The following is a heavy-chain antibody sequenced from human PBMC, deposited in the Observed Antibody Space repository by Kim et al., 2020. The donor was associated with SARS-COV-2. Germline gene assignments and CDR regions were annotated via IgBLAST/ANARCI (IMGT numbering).Heavy chain of an antibody. CDR3: ARGFGVVIIGGYYGMDV. J-gene: IGHJ6*02. V-gene: IGHV4-31*02. Sequence: LRSRVTIPLDTSKNQFSLKLSSVTAADTAVYYCARGFGVVIIGGYYGMDVWGQGTTVTVSS. D-gene: IGHD3-3*01.